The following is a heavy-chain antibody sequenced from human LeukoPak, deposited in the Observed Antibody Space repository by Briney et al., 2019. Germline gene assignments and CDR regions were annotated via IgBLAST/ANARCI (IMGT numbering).Heavy chain of an antibody. J-gene: IGHJ4*02. CDR2: VRAKTDGGTT. CDR3: AADPPVPLAQIDY. CDR1: GFTFTNAW. D-gene: IGHD2/OR15-2a*01. Sequence: GGALRLSCAVSGFTFTNAWMNGGRQAPGKGREWVGRVRAKTDGGTTGYAAPVKGRFSISRDDSTNTVDLQMNSLITEDTAIYYCAADPPVPLAQIDYWGQGALVTVSS. V-gene: IGHV3-15*01.